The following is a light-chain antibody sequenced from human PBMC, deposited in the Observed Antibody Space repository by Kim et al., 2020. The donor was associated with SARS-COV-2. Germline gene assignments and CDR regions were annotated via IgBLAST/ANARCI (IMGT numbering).Light chain of an antibody. CDR3: QQRSKRPLT. V-gene: IGKV3-11*01. CDR2: DAS. Sequence: EIVLTQSPATLSLSPGERATLSCRASQSVSKSLGWYQQKTGQVPRLLIYDASNRATGIPARFSCSGSGTDFTLTISSLEPEEFAVYYCQQRSKRPLTFGGGSKVYIK. CDR1: QSVSKS. J-gene: IGKJ4*01.